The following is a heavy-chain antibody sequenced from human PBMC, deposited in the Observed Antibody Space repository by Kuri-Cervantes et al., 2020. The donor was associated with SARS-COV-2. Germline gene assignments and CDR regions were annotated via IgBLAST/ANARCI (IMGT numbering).Heavy chain of an antibody. CDR1: GVTHGTYS. V-gene: IGHV3-48*01. CDR2: ITSSRSTV. Sequence: GGSPGLSCAASGVTHGTYSMNRVRQVPGKGLEWLSYITSSRSTVYYADSVKGRFSISRDNAKNSLYLQMNSLRAEDTAVYYCARGEHYAQAKLGEDGLDIWGQGTMVTVSS. J-gene: IGHJ3*02. CDR3: ARGEHYAQAKLGEDGLDI. D-gene: IGHD2-2*01.